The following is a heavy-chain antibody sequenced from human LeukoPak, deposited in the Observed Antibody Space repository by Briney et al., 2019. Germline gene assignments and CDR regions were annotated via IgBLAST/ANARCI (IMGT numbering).Heavy chain of an antibody. J-gene: IGHJ4*02. D-gene: IGHD6-13*01. CDR2: ISGSGDST. CDR3: AKSFTQQLVPYYFDY. V-gene: IGHV3-23*01. CDR1: GFTFSSYA. Sequence: GGSLRLSCAAPGFTFSSYAMNWVCQAPGKGLEWVSTISGSGDSTYYADSVKGRFTISRDNSKNTLYLQMNSLRAEDTAVYYCAKSFTQQLVPYYFDYWGQGTLVTVSS.